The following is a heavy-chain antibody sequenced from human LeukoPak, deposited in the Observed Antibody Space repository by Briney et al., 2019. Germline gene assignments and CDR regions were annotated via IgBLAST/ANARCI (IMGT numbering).Heavy chain of an antibody. CDR3: ARDDFWSGYYFDY. CDR1: GFTVSSNY. J-gene: IGHJ4*02. Sequence: PGGSLRLSCAASGFTVSSNYMSWVRQAPGKGLEWVSVIYSGGSGGSTYYADPVKGRFTISRDNSKNTLYLQMNSLRVEDTAVYYCARDDFWSGYYFDYWGQGTLVTVSS. CDR2: IYSGGSGGST. V-gene: IGHV3-66*02. D-gene: IGHD3-3*01.